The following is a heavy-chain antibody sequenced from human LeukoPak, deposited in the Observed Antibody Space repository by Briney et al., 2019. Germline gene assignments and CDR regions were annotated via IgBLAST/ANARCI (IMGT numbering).Heavy chain of an antibody. V-gene: IGHV4-59*12. D-gene: IGHD6-13*01. CDR1: GGSISSYY. J-gene: IGHJ4*02. Sequence: PSETLSLTCTVSGGSISSYYWSWIRQPPGKGLEWIGYIYYSGSTNYNPSLKSRVTISVDTSKNQFSLKLSSVTAADTAVYYCAREGGIAAAGTVSWGQGTLVTVSS. CDR3: AREGGIAAAGTVS. CDR2: IYYSGST.